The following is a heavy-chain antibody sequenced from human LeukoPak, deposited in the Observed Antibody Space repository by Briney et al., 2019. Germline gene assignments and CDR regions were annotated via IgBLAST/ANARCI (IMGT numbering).Heavy chain of an antibody. CDR1: GGSLSRSAYY. CDR3: ARAHITMVRGVIRSPFYYYYGMDL. J-gene: IGHJ6*01. Sequence: SETLSLTCTVSGGSLSRSAYYWGWIRQPPGKGLEWIGSLCCGGSTYYSPSLRRRVTISVDTSKNQFSLKLDSVTAADTAVYYCARAHITMVRGVIRSPFYYYYGMDLWGQGTTVTVSP. V-gene: IGHV4-39*07. CDR2: LCCGGST. D-gene: IGHD3-10*01.